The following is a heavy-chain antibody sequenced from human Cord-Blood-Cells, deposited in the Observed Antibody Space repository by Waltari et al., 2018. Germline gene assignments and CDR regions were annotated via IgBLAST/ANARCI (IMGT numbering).Heavy chain of an antibody. J-gene: IGHJ4*02. CDR1: GFTFDDYA. CDR2: ISWNSGSI. D-gene: IGHD5-18*01. Sequence: EVQLVESGGGLVQPGRSLRLSCAASGFTFDDYAMHWVRQAPGKGLEGVSGISWNSGSIAYADSVKGRFTISRDNAKNSLYLQMNSLGAEETALYYCAKDIRASYGPEYDYWGQGTLVTVSS. V-gene: IGHV3-9*01. CDR3: AKDIRASYGPEYDY.